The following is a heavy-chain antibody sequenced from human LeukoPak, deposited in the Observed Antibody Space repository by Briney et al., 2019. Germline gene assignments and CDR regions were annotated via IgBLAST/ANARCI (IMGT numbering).Heavy chain of an antibody. CDR3: TRGYDFWSF. CDR1: GXTFGDYA. V-gene: IGHV3-49*04. Sequence: PGGSLRLSCTASGXTFGDYAMSWVRQAPGKGLEWVGFIRSKAYGGTTEYAASVKGRFTISRDDSKSIAYLQMNSLKTEDTAVYYCTRGYDFWSFWGQGTLVTVSS. D-gene: IGHD3-3*01. CDR2: IRSKAYGGTT. J-gene: IGHJ4*02.